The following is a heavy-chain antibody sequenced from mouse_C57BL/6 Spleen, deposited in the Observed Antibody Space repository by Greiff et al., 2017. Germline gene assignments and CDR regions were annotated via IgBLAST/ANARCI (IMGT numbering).Heavy chain of an antibody. V-gene: IGHV1-18*01. Sequence: VQLQQSGPELVKPGASVKIPCKASGYTFTDYNMDWVKQSHGKSLEWIGDINPNNGGTIYNQKFKGKATLTVDKSSSTAYMELRSLTSEDTAVYYCARKLDGYYGKGYAMDYWGQGTSVTVSS. J-gene: IGHJ4*01. CDR1: GYTFTDYN. D-gene: IGHD2-3*01. CDR3: ARKLDGYYGKGYAMDY. CDR2: INPNNGGT.